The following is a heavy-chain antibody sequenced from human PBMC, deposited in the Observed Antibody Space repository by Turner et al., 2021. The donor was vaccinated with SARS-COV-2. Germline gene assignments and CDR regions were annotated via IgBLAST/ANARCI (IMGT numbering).Heavy chain of an antibody. V-gene: IGHV4-39*01. J-gene: IGHJ6*02. D-gene: IGHD1-26*01. CDR1: GCSISSSSSY. CDR3: AGEVVVLTTTHYGMDV. Sequence: QLQLQESGPGLVKPSETLSPTCTVSGCSISSSSSYWGWIRQHPGKGLEWMGSIYYSGSTYYNPSLKSRVTISVDTSKNQFSLKLSSVTAADTAVYYCAGEVVVLTTTHYGMDVWGQGTTVTVSS. CDR2: IYYSGST.